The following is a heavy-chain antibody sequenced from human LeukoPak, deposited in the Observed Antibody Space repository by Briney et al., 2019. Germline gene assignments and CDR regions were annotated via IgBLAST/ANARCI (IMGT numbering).Heavy chain of an antibody. J-gene: IGHJ4*02. V-gene: IGHV3-30*04. D-gene: IGHD1-26*01. Sequence: GGSLRLSCAASGFTFRSYTMHWVRQAPGQGLEGVAVILYDGRTTNYAESVRGRFTISRDTSENTLYLQMNNLRPEDTAIYYCAREILGSAFSFDYWGQGTLVTVSS. CDR1: GFTFRSYT. CDR3: AREILGSAFSFDY. CDR2: ILYDGRTT.